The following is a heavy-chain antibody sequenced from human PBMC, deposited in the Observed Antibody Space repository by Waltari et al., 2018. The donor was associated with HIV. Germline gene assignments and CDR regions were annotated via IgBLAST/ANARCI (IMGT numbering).Heavy chain of an antibody. D-gene: IGHD6-6*01. CDR1: GYTFTGYY. J-gene: IGHJ4*02. Sequence: QVQLVQSGAEVKKPGASVKVSCKASGYTFTGYYMHWVRQAPGQGLEWMGWSNPNRGGTNYAQNFQGRVTMTRDTSISTAYMELSRLRSDDTAVYYCAIIYSSSSEVFNWGQGTLVTVSS. CDR3: AIIYSSSSEVFN. CDR2: SNPNRGGT. V-gene: IGHV1-2*02.